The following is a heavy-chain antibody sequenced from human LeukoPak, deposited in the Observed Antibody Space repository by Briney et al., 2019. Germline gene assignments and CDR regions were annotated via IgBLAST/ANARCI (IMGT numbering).Heavy chain of an antibody. V-gene: IGHV3-30*02. Sequence: GGSLRLSCAASSFSFNTYGMHWVRQAPGKGLEWVAYIRYDGSTKYYADSVRGRFTISRDNSKNTLYLEMNSLRAEDTAVFYCAKKGGNYDYFDYWGQGNLVTVSS. CDR1: SFSFNTYG. CDR2: IRYDGSTK. CDR3: AKKGGNYDYFDY. D-gene: IGHD3-3*01. J-gene: IGHJ4*02.